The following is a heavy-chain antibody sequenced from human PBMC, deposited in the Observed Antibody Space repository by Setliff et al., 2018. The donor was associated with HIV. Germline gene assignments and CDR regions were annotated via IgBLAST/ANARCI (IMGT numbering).Heavy chain of an antibody. V-gene: IGHV3-74*03. D-gene: IGHD2-2*01. J-gene: IGHJ4*02. CDR1: GFTFSPYW. CDR2: INSDGTST. CDR3: AKEVVDADS. Sequence: AGGSLRLSCAASGFTFSPYWMHWVRQAPGKGLVWVSRINSDGTSTTYADSVKGRFTISGDNAKNTLYLQMNSLRAEDTAVYYCAKEVVDADSWGQGTLVTVSS.